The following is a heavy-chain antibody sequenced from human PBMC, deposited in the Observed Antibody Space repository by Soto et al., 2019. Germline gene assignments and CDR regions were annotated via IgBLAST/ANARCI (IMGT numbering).Heavy chain of an antibody. J-gene: IGHJ4*02. D-gene: IGHD6-6*01. CDR2: ISGSDDST. CDR1: GFTFSSYA. Sequence: EVQLLESGGGLVQPGASLRLSCAASGFTFSSYAMSWVRQAPGKGLEWVSVISGSDDSTYYADSVKGLFTISRDNSKNTLDLQMNTLRAEDTAVYYCAKRSSSTTFDYWGQVTLVTVSA. CDR3: AKRSSSTTFDY. V-gene: IGHV3-23*01.